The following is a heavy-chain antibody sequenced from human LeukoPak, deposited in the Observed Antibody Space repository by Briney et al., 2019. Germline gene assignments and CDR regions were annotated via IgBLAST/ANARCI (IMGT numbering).Heavy chain of an antibody. Sequence: SETLSLTCTVSGGSISSSSYYWGWIRQPPGKGLEWIGSIYYSGSTYYNPSLKNRVTISVDTSKNQFSLKLSSVTAADTAVYYCARDGGRYYFDYWGQGTLVTVSS. V-gene: IGHV4-39*07. D-gene: IGHD3-16*01. CDR1: GGSISSSSYY. J-gene: IGHJ4*02. CDR3: ARDGGRYYFDY. CDR2: IYYSGST.